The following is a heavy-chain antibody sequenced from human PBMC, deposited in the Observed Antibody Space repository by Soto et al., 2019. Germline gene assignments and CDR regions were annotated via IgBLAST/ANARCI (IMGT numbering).Heavy chain of an antibody. V-gene: IGHV3-7*03. CDR1: GFTFGDYW. Sequence: PGGSLRLSCAASGFTFGDYWMSWVRQAPGKGLEWVAHIKKDGSENYYVDSVTGRFTVSRDNTKNSLYLQMNSLRAEDTAVYYCAKLGSGYYTGLYFDYWGQGTRVTVSS. J-gene: IGHJ4*02. CDR3: AKLGSGYYTGLYFDY. D-gene: IGHD3-3*01. CDR2: IKKDGSEN.